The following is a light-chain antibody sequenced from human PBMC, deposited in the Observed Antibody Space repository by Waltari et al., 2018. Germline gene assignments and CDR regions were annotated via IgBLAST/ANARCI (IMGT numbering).Light chain of an antibody. CDR2: DVK. CDR1: TSDVGAYDY. CDR3: SSSTTTTLI. J-gene: IGLJ2*01. Sequence: QSALTQPASVSGSPGQSITISCTGTTSDVGAYDYVSWYQQHPGKAPKLMIYDVKSRPSGVSARVSGSKSGNTASLTISGLQTEDEADYYCSSSTTTTLIFGGGTKLTVL. V-gene: IGLV2-14*03.